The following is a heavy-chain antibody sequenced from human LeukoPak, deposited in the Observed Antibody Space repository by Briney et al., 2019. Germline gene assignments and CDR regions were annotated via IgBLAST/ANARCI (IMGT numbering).Heavy chain of an antibody. J-gene: IGHJ4*02. CDR1: RGSISKYF. Sequence: SSETLSLTCTVSRGSISKYFWNWIRQPPGKGLEWLGYISFSGNTNYNSSLKSRITISVDPSKNQFFLNLTPPTAADTAVYYCVREAAVGYYFDSWGQGTLVTVSS. D-gene: IGHD1-26*01. V-gene: IGHV4-59*01. CDR2: ISFSGNT. CDR3: VREAAVGYYFDS.